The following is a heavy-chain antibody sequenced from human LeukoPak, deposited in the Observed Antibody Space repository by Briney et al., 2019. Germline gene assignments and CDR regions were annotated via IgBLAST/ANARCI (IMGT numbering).Heavy chain of an antibody. D-gene: IGHD6-6*01. CDR2: ITYNSGTI. CDR1: GFTFRSYA. V-gene: IGHV3-48*04. CDR3: ARDRVSHFDY. Sequence: PGGSLRLSCAASGFTFRSYAMQWVRQAPGKGLEWVSYITYNSGTIFYADSVKGRFTISRDNTKNSLYLQMNSLRAEDTAVYYCARDRVSHFDYWGQGTLVTVSS. J-gene: IGHJ4*02.